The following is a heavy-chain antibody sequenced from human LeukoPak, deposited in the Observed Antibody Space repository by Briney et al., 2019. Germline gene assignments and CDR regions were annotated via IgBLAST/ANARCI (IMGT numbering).Heavy chain of an antibody. Sequence: ASVKVSCKASGYIFTSYYMHWVRQAPGQGLEWMAIINPSGGTTSYAHKFQGRITMTRDTSTSTVYMELSSLRSEDTAVYYCARARWLETAFDYWGQGTLVTVSS. D-gene: IGHD5-24*01. CDR1: GYIFTSYY. CDR2: INPSGGTT. V-gene: IGHV1-46*01. J-gene: IGHJ4*02. CDR3: ARARWLETAFDY.